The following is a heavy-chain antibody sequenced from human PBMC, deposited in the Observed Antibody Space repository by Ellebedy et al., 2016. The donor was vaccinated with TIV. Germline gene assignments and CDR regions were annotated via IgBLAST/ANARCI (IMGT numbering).Heavy chain of an antibody. Sequence: GESLKISCTVSAYSFTRYCIAWVRQMPGKRLEWMGPIHPGDSDSRYSPSFRGQVTISADKSISTAYLQWTSLKASDTAIYFCARHMTLTLTPPGLPIDWGQGTLVTVSS. CDR2: IHPGDSDS. CDR1: AYSFTRYC. D-gene: IGHD4-11*01. CDR3: ARHMTLTLTPPGLPID. J-gene: IGHJ4*02. V-gene: IGHV5-51*01.